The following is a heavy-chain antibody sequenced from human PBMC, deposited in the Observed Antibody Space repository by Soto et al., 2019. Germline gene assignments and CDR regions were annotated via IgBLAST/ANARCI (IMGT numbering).Heavy chain of an antibody. CDR2: ISGSGDSA. V-gene: IGHV3-23*01. Sequence: EVQLLESGGGLVQPGGSLRLSCAASGFIFSDYAMSWVRQAPGKGLEWVSCISGSGDSAYYADSVKGRFTISRDNSKNTLKLKMNSLRAEETAVYYCAKEGTIAVAVTYYYGMDIWGKGTTVTVSS. CDR3: AKEGTIAVAVTYYYGMDI. CDR1: GFIFSDYA. J-gene: IGHJ6*04. D-gene: IGHD6-19*01.